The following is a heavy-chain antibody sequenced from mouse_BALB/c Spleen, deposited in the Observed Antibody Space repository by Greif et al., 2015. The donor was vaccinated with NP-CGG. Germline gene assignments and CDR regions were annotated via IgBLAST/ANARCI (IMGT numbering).Heavy chain of an antibody. CDR1: GYSITSGYY. Sequence: ESGPGLVKPSQPLSLTCSVTGYSITSGYYWNWIRQFPGNKLEWMGYISYDGSNNYNPSLKNRISITRDTSKNQFFLKLNSVTTEDTATYYCATYYGNYLAWFAYWGQGTLVTVSA. CDR2: ISYDGSN. CDR3: ATYYGNYLAWFAY. D-gene: IGHD2-10*01. V-gene: IGHV3-6*02. J-gene: IGHJ3*01.